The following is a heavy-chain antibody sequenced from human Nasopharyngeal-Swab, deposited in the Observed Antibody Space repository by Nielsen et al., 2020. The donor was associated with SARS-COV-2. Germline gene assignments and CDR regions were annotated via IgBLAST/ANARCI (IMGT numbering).Heavy chain of an antibody. CDR2: ISYDGSNK. V-gene: IGHV3-30-3*01. J-gene: IGHJ4*02. Sequence: WIRQPPGKGLEWVAVISYDGSNKYYADSVKGRFTISRDNSKNTLYLQMNSLRAEDTAVYYCARGALSIAGPGCGYRGQGTLVTVSS. D-gene: IGHD6-6*01. CDR3: ARGALSIAGPGCGY.